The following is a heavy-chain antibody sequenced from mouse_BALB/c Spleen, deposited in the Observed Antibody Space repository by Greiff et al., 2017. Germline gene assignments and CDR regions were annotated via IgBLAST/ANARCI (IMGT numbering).Heavy chain of an antibody. CDR2: IWGDGST. V-gene: IGHV2-6-7*01. J-gene: IGHJ3*01. CDR1: GFSLTGYG. Sequence: QVQLKESGPGLVAPSQSLSITCTVSGFSLTGYGVNWVRQPPGKGLEWLGMIWGDGSTDYNSALKSRLSISKDNSKSQVFLKMNSLQTDDTARYYCARESGNYGNYGFAYWGQGTLVTVSA. D-gene: IGHD2-1*01. CDR3: ARESGNYGNYGFAY.